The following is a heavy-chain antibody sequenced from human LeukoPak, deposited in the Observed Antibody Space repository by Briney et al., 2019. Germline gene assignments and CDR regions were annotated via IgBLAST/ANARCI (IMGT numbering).Heavy chain of an antibody. V-gene: IGHV4-59*01. CDR3: ARDPGLKKIPYYQYYYLDV. CDR1: GGSITSNY. D-gene: IGHD2-2*02. CDR2: IYYSET. Sequence: SETLSLTCSVSGGSITSNYWTWIRQPPRKGLEWIGNIYYSETNYSPSLKSRVTISVDTSKNQFSLRLTSVTAADTAVYYCARDPGLKKIPYYQYYYLDVWGQGTTVTVPS. J-gene: IGHJ6*03.